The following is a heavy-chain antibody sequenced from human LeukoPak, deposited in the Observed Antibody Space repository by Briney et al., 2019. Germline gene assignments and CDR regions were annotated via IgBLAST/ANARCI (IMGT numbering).Heavy chain of an antibody. Sequence: PSQTLSLTCTVSGGSITSGSYYWSWIRQPAGKGLEWIGRIYHSGSTYYNPSLKSRVTISVYTSKNQFSLKLSSVTAADTAVYYCASGGGILFYYWGQGTLVTVSS. CDR2: IYHSGST. CDR3: ASGGGILFYY. J-gene: IGHJ4*02. V-gene: IGHV4-61*02. CDR1: GGSITSGSYY. D-gene: IGHD2-21*01.